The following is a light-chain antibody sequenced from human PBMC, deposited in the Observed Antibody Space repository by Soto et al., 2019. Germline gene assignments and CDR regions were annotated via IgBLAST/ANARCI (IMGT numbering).Light chain of an antibody. Sequence: EIVLTQSPGTLSLSPGERATLSCRASQGVSSYLACYQQKPGQAPRLLIYDASNRATGIPARFSGSGSGTDFTLTISSLEPEDFAVYYCQQRSNWPLTFGPGTKVDIK. J-gene: IGKJ3*01. CDR2: DAS. V-gene: IGKV3-11*01. CDR3: QQRSNWPLT. CDR1: QGVSSY.